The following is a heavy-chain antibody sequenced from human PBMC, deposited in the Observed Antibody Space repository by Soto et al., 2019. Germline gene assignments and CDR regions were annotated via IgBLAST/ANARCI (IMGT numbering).Heavy chain of an antibody. V-gene: IGHV3-23*01. CDR3: AKGRRRITMIVVVKDSYYYYGMDV. CDR2: ISGSGGST. J-gene: IGHJ6*02. CDR1: GFTFSSYA. Sequence: PGGSLRLSCAASGFTFSSYAMSWVRQAPGKGLEWVSAISGSGGSTYYADSVKGRFTISRDNSKNTLYLQMNSLRAEDTAVYYCAKGRRRITMIVVVKDSYYYYGMDVWGQGTTVTVSS. D-gene: IGHD3-22*01.